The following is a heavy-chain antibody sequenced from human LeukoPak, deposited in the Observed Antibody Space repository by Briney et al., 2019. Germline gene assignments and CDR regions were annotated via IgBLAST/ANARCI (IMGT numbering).Heavy chain of an antibody. Sequence: PGGSLRLSCAASGFTFSSYWMSWVRQAPGKGLEWVAVIWYDGSNKYYADSVKGRFTISRDNSKNTLYLQMNSLRAEDTAVYYCARSFYYGSGPGDYWGQGALVTVSS. V-gene: IGHV3-33*08. J-gene: IGHJ4*02. D-gene: IGHD3-10*01. CDR3: ARSFYYGSGPGDY. CDR2: IWYDGSNK. CDR1: GFTFSSYW.